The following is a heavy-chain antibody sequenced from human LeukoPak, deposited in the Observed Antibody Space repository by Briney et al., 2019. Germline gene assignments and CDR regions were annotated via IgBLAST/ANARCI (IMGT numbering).Heavy chain of an antibody. CDR3: ARASYYYDISGYQGWDYYYMDG. Sequence: PGGSLRLSCAASGFTFSSYAMNWVRQAPGKGLEWVSAISGSGGSTYYADSVKGRFTISRDNSKNTLYLQMNSLRAEDTAVYYCARASYYYDISGYQGWDYYYMDGWGQGTTVTVSS. V-gene: IGHV3-23*01. J-gene: IGHJ6*03. CDR1: GFTFSSYA. CDR2: ISGSGGST. D-gene: IGHD3-22*01.